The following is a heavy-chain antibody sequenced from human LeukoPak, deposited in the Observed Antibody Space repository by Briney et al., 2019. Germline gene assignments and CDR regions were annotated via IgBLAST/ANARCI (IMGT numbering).Heavy chain of an antibody. CDR1: GFTFSSYA. V-gene: IGHV3-23*01. CDR2: ISGSGGST. CDR3: AREGYCSGGSCYSNAFDI. Sequence: GGSLRLSCAASGFTFSSYAMSWVRQAPGKGLEWVSAISGSGGSTYYADSVKGRFTISRDNAKNTLYLQMNSLRAEDTAVYYCAREGYCSGGSCYSNAFDIWGQGTMVTVSS. J-gene: IGHJ3*02. D-gene: IGHD2-15*01.